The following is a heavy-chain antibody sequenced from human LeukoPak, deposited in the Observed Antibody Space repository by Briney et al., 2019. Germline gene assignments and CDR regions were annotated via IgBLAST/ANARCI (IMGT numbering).Heavy chain of an antibody. J-gene: IGHJ4*02. Sequence: SETLSLTCTVSGGSISSSSYYWGWIRQPPGKGLEWIGSIYYSGSTYYNPSLKSRVTISVDTSKNQFSLKLSSVTAADTAVYYCARHPYSSGFVDYWGQGTLVTVSS. D-gene: IGHD6-19*01. CDR3: ARHPYSSGFVDY. CDR1: GGSISSSSYY. CDR2: IYYSGST. V-gene: IGHV4-39*01.